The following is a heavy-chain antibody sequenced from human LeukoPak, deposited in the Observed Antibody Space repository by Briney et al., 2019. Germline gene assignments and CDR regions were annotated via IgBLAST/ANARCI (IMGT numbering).Heavy chain of an antibody. Sequence: KASETLSLTCTVSGGSISSYYWSWIRQPPGKGLEWIGEINHSGSTNYNPSLKSRVTISVDTSKNQFSLKLSSVTAADTAVYYCARVGYSSSWYQGSSVDYWGQGTLVTVSS. J-gene: IGHJ4*02. V-gene: IGHV4-34*01. D-gene: IGHD6-13*01. CDR1: GGSISSYY. CDR3: ARVGYSSSWYQGSSVDY. CDR2: INHSGST.